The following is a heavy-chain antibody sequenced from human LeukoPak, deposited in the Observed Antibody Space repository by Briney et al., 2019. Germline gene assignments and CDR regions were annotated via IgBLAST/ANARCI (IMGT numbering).Heavy chain of an antibody. J-gene: IGHJ4*02. CDR1: GYTFTGYY. D-gene: IGHD4-23*01. Sequence: ASVKVSCKASGYTFTGYYMHWVRQAPGQGLEWMGWINPNSGGTNYAQKFQGRVTMTRDTSISTAYMELSRLRSDDTAVYYWAKKNYGGNSLFDYWGQGTLVTVSS. CDR3: AKKNYGGNSLFDY. CDR2: INPNSGGT. V-gene: IGHV1-2*02.